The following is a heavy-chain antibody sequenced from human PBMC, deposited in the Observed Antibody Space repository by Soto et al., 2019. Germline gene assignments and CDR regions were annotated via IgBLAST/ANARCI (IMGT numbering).Heavy chain of an antibody. J-gene: IGHJ4*02. D-gene: IGHD3-3*01. CDR2: IDTSGST. CDR1: GGSISNYY. Sequence: SETLSLTCTVSGGSISNYYCNWIRQPAGKGLEWIGRIDTSGSTNYNPSLKSRVTMSVDTSKQEFSLKLSSVTAADTALYYCARGGQDFWSGPFDYWGRGALVTVS. CDR3: ARGGQDFWSGPFDY. V-gene: IGHV4-4*07.